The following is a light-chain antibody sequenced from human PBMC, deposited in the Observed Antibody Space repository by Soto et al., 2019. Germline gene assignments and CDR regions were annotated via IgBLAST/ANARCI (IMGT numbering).Light chain of an antibody. J-gene: IGLJ3*02. CDR1: SGSIASNY. CDR3: QSYDSSTAWV. Sequence: VLTQPHSVSESPGKTVTISCTRSSGSIASNYVQWYQQRPGSAPTTVIYEDNQRPSGVPDRFSGSIDSSSNSASLTISGLKTEDEADYYCQSYDSSTAWVFGGGTKVTVL. V-gene: IGLV6-57*03. CDR2: EDN.